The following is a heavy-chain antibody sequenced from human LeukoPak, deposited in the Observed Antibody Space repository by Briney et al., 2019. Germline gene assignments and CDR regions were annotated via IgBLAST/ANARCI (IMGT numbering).Heavy chain of an antibody. V-gene: IGHV1-69*05. CDR1: GGTFSSYA. Sequence: SSVKVSCEASGGTFSSYAISWVRQAPGQGLEWMGRIIPIFGTANYAQKFQGRVTITTDESTSTAYMELSSLRSEDTAVYYCAREFYNWKPLSGDDAFDIWGQGTMVTVSS. D-gene: IGHD1-20*01. CDR2: IIPIFGTA. CDR3: AREFYNWKPLSGDDAFDI. J-gene: IGHJ3*02.